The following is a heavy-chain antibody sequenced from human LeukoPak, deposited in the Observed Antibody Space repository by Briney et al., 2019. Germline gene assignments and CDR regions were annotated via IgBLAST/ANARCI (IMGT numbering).Heavy chain of an antibody. CDR2: INDDGSST. J-gene: IGHJ4*02. CDR3: ARVSGPGMNEYYHL. D-gene: IGHD2-2*01. Sequence: GGSLRLACAASGFTFSTYAMSWVRQAPGMGLMWVSRINDDGSSTRHADSVKGRFTISRDNAKDTLYLQMNSLRAEDTAVYYCARVSGPGMNEYYHLWGQGTLVTVSS. CDR1: GFTFSTYA. V-gene: IGHV3-74*01.